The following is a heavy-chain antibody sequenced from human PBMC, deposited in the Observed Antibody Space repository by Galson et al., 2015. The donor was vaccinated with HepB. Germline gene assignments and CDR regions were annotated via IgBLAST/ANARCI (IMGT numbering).Heavy chain of an antibody. CDR2: MNPNSGNT. CDR1: GYTFTSYD. CDR3: ARRPYYYDSSGYYYKAGMDV. Sequence: SVKVSCKASGYTFTSYDINWVRQATGQGLEWMGWMNPNSGNTGYAQKFQGRVTMTRNTSISTAYMELSSLRSEDTAVYYCARRPYYYDSSGYYYKAGMDVWGQGTTVTVSS. D-gene: IGHD3-22*01. J-gene: IGHJ6*02. V-gene: IGHV1-8*01.